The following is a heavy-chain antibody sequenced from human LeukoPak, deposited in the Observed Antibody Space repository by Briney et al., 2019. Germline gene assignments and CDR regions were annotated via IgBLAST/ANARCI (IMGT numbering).Heavy chain of an antibody. J-gene: IGHJ4*02. Sequence: PGGSLRLSCAASGFTFSNAWMTWVRQAPGKGLEWVGRIKTKTDGGTTDYAAPVKGRFTISRDDSRDTLHLQMNSLKTEDTAVYYCASHSSTSVWGQGTLVTVSS. CDR3: ASHSSTSV. CDR2: IKTKTDGGTT. V-gene: IGHV3-15*01. CDR1: GFTFSNAW. D-gene: IGHD2-2*01.